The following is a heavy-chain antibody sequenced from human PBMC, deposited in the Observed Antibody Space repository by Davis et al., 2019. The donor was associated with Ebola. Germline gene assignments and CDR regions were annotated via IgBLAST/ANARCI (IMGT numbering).Heavy chain of an antibody. Sequence: ASVQVSCKASGYTFTGYYMHWVRQAPGQGLAWLGWINPNSCGTNYAPKFQVWVTMTRDTSISTAYMELSRLRSDDTAVYYCAAPEGTAGYSSSWYRYHVFDIWGQGTMVTVSS. CDR1: GYTFTGYY. CDR2: INPNSCGT. D-gene: IGHD6-13*01. CDR3: AAPEGTAGYSSSWYRYHVFDI. J-gene: IGHJ3*02. V-gene: IGHV1-2*04.